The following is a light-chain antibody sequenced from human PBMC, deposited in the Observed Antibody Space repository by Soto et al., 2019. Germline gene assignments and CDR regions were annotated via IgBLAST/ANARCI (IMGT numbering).Light chain of an antibody. CDR2: DAY. CDR1: QSFRGL. V-gene: IGKV3-11*01. Sequence: DPPSLSPGERATLSCRASQSFRGLLAWYEQKHGQAXRXXIYDAYNRATGIPPRFSGSGSGTDLTITISSLEPEDSEVYYCQQRHMWPITFGHGTRLDIK. J-gene: IGKJ5*01. CDR3: QQRHMWPIT.